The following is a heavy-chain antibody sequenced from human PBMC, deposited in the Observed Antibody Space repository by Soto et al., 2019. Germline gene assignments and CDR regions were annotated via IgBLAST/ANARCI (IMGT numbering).Heavy chain of an antibody. CDR1: GGTFSSYA. J-gene: IGHJ6*02. CDR3: ARETGRYCSGGSCPPPIMDV. D-gene: IGHD2-15*01. V-gene: IGHV1-69*06. Sequence: QVQLVQSGAEVKKPGSSVEVSCKASGGTFSSYAISWVRQAPGQGLEWMGGIIPIFGTANYAQKFQGRVTITADKSTSTAYMELSSLRSEDTAVYYCARETGRYCSGGSCPPPIMDVWGQGTTVTVSS. CDR2: IIPIFGTA.